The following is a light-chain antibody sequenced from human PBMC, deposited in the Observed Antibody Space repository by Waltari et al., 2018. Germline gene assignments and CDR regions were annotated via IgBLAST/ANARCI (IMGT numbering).Light chain of an antibody. Sequence: QSALTQPASVSGFPGQSTTISCTGSRSDVGGYNLVCWYQQVPAKAPKLIIYEDSKRPSGVSNRFSGSKSGITASLAISGLQGEDEADYYCCSYAGGTSQWVFGGGTKVTVL. CDR3: CSYAGGTSQWV. V-gene: IGLV2-23*01. CDR1: RSDVGGYNL. J-gene: IGLJ3*02. CDR2: EDS.